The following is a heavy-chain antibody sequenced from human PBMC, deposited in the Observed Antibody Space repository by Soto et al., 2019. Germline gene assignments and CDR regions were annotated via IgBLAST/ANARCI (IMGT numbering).Heavy chain of an antibody. CDR3: ATRPGKHWLVPYYFDY. CDR2: FDPEDAET. V-gene: IGHV1-24*01. J-gene: IGHJ4*01. Sequence: GASVKVSCKVSGYTLTELSMHWVRQAPGKGLEWMGGFDPEDAETIYAQKFQGRVTVTEDTSTDTVYMDLSSLRSEDTAVYYCATRPGKHWLVPYYFDYWGDGTLVTVSS. CDR1: GYTLTELS. D-gene: IGHD6-19*01.